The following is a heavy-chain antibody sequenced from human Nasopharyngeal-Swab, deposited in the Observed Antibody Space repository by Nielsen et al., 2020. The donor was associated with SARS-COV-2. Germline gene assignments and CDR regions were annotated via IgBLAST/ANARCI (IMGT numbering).Heavy chain of an antibody. CDR2: LYWDDDN. D-gene: IGHD6-19*01. J-gene: IGHJ4*02. CDR1: GFSLSTSKVG. V-gene: IGHV2-5*02. Sequence: SGPTLVKPSQTLTLTCTFSGFSLSTSKVGVSWVRQLPGKALEWLALLYWDDDNRYNPSLKSRITITKDTSKNHVVLTTTNMDPVDTATYFCVHSTGWRLDYWGQGTLVTVSS. CDR3: VHSTGWRLDY.